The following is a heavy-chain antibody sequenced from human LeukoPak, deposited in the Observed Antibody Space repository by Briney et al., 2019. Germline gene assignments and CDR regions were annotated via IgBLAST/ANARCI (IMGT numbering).Heavy chain of an antibody. CDR2: INSGNNYI. V-gene: IGHV3-21*01. J-gene: IGHJ6*03. CDR1: GFTFSDYT. D-gene: IGHD5-18*01. Sequence: GGSLRLSCVASGFTFSDYTMHWVRQAPGKALEWVSSINSGNNYIYYADSVKGRFTISRDNAKNSLYLQMNSLRAEDTAVYYCARARAYSYGYNYYYYMDVWGKGTTVTVSS. CDR3: ARARAYSYGYNYYYYMDV.